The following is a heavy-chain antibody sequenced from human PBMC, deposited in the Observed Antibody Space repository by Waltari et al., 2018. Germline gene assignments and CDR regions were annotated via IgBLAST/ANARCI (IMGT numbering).Heavy chain of an antibody. CDR3: ARARTLGGMDV. Sequence: QVQLVQSGAEVKKPGASVKVSCKASGYTFTSYAMHWVRQAPGQRLEWMGWINAGNGNTKDSQKFQGRVTITRDTSASTAYMELSSLRSEDTAVYYCARARTLGGMDVWGQGTTVTVSS. CDR1: GYTFTSYA. J-gene: IGHJ6*02. V-gene: IGHV1-3*01. CDR2: INAGNGNT. D-gene: IGHD5-12*01.